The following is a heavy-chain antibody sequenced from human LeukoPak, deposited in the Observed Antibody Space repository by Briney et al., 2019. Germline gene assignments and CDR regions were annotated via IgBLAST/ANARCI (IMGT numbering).Heavy chain of an antibody. V-gene: IGHV3-53*01. J-gene: IGHJ5*02. Sequence: PGGSLRLSCVASGFTFGKYWMSWVRQAPGKGLEWVSVIYAGGSTYYADSVKGRFTFSRDNSKNTLYLQMNSLRAEDTAVYYCARGFNRGFDPWGQGTLVTVSS. CDR2: IYAGGST. CDR3: ARGFNRGFDP. D-gene: IGHD1-14*01. CDR1: GFTFGKYW.